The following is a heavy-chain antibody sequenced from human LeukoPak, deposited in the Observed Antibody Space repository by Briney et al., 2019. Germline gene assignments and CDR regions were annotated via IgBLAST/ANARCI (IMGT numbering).Heavy chain of an antibody. CDR1: GYSISSGYY. J-gene: IGHJ4*02. CDR2: IYHSGGT. V-gene: IGHV4-38-2*01. D-gene: IGHD6-19*01. Sequence: PSETLSLTCAVSGYSISSGYYWGWIRRPPGKGLEWIGSIYHSGGTYYNPSLKSRVTISVDTSKDQFSLKLSSVTAADTAVYYCARGRAVAGSGGNWGQGTLVTVSS. CDR3: ARGRAVAGSGGN.